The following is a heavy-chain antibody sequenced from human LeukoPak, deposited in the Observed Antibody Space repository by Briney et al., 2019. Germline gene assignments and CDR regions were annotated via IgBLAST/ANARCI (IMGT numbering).Heavy chain of an antibody. Sequence: SETLSFTCTVSGASVTDYYWSWIRQSPGKGLEWISYIHHSGNSDYNPSLRSRVTTSLDTSKNQFSLNLISVNAADMAVYYCTRGHWGLQSWSQGTLVTVSS. V-gene: IGHV4-59*02. J-gene: IGHJ5*02. D-gene: IGHD7-27*01. CDR3: TRGHWGLQS. CDR1: GASVTDYY. CDR2: IHHSGNS.